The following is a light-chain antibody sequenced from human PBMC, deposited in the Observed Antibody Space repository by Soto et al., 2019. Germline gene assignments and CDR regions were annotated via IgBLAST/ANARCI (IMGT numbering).Light chain of an antibody. CDR3: RQYDNLPWT. Sequence: DIQMTQSPSSLSASVGDRVTITCQASQDIRNYLNCYQQKPGKAPKLLIYDASNLETGVPSRFSGSGSGIYFTFTISSLQPEDIATYYCRQYDNLPWTFGQGTKVEIK. CDR1: QDIRNY. J-gene: IGKJ1*01. CDR2: DAS. V-gene: IGKV1-33*01.